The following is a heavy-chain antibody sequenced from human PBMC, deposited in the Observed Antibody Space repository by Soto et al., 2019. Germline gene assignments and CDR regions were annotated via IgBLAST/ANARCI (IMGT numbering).Heavy chain of an antibody. CDR3: ARGRYGDY. CDR1: GYAFTTYG. Sequence: QVHLVQSGAEVKKPGASVKVSCQGSGYAFTTYGITWVRQAPGQELEWMGWISAHNGNTNYAQKLQGRVTVTRETSTSTAYMELRSLRYDDTAVYYCARGRYGDYWGQGALVTVSS. V-gene: IGHV1-18*01. D-gene: IGHD1-1*01. CDR2: ISAHNGNT. J-gene: IGHJ4*02.